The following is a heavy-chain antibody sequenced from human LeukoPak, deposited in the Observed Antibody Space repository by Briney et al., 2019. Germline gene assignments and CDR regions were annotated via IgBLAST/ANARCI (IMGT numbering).Heavy chain of an antibody. V-gene: IGHV1-8*03. J-gene: IGHJ3*02. D-gene: IGHD6-13*01. CDR1: GYTFTSYD. CDR3: ARVFRLGYNAFDI. Sequence: ASVKVSCKASGYTFTSYDINWVRQAPGQGLEWMGWMNPNSGNTGYAQKFQGRVTITRNASINTAYMELSSLRFEDTAVYYCARVFRLGYNAFDIWGQGTLVTVSS. CDR2: MNPNSGNT.